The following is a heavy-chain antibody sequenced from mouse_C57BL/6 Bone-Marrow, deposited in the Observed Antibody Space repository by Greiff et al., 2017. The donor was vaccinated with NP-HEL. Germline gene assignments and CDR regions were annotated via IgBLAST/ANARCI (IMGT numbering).Heavy chain of an antibody. Sequence: EVQLVESGPVLVKPGASVKMSCKASGYTFTDYYMNWVKQSHGKSLEWIGVINPYNGGTSYNQKFKGKATLTVDKSSSTAYMELNSLTSEDSAVYYCARFTTVVATDAMDYWGQGTSVTVSS. CDR1: GYTFTDYY. D-gene: IGHD1-1*01. V-gene: IGHV1-19*01. CDR3: ARFTTVVATDAMDY. CDR2: INPYNGGT. J-gene: IGHJ4*01.